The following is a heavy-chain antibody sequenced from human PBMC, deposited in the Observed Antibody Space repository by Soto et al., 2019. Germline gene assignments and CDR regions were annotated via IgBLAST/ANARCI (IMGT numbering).Heavy chain of an antibody. J-gene: IGHJ6*02. CDR2: IKQDGSEK. V-gene: IGHV3-7*04. Sequence: GGSLRLSCAASGFTFSSYWMSWVRQAPGKGLEWVANIKQDGSEKYYVDSVKGRFTISRDNAKNSLYLQMNSLRAEDTAVYYCARDLAFDYGSGSYYYYYYGMDVWGQGTTVTVSS. D-gene: IGHD3-10*01. CDR3: ARDLAFDYGSGSYYYYYYGMDV. CDR1: GFTFSSYW.